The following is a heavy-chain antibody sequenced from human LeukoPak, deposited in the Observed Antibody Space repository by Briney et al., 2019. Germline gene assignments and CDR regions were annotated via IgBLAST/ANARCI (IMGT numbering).Heavy chain of an antibody. J-gene: IGHJ4*02. V-gene: IGHV4-59*12. D-gene: IGHD3-9*01. CDR1: GGSISSYY. CDR2: IYYSGST. CDR3: AREGGLRYFDWLFDYFDY. Sequence: SETLSLTCTVSGGSISSYYWSWIRQPPGKGLEWIGYIYYSGSTNYNPSLKSRVTISVDTSKNQFSLKLSSVTAADTAVYYCAREGGLRYFDWLFDYFDYWGQGTLVTVSS.